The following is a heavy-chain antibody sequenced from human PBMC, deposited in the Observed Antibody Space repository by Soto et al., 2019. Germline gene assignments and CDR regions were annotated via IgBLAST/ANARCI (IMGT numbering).Heavy chain of an antibody. CDR3: ARSVTP. CDR1: GGSITSGGYY. Sequence: QVQLQESGPGLVKPSQTLSLTCTVSGGSITSGGYYWSSIRQHPVKGLAWIGYIYYSGSTYYKPSLQSRVTLSVDTSKNQFSLKLISVTAADAAVYYCARSVTPWGQGTLVTVSS. J-gene: IGHJ5*02. V-gene: IGHV4-31*03. D-gene: IGHD3-10*01. CDR2: IYYSGST.